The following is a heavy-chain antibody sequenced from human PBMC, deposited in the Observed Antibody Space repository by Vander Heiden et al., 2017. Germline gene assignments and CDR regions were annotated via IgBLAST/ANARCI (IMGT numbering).Heavy chain of an antibody. CDR1: GFTLSDHY. Sequence: EVQLVESGGGLVQPEGSLRLSCVGSGFTLSDHYMDWVRQAPGKGLEWVGRIRNKAASHTTAYAASVEGRFAISRDDSKNSLYLQLNSLKTEDTAMYYCATSPSSGYNWGQGTQVTVSS. D-gene: IGHD3-22*01. CDR2: IRNKAASHTT. CDR3: ATSPSSGYN. J-gene: IGHJ1*01. V-gene: IGHV3-72*01.